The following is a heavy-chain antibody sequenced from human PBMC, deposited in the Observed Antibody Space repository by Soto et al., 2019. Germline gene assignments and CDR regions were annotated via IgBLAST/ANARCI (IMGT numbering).Heavy chain of an antibody. J-gene: IGHJ4*02. CDR1: GFTFSNAW. Sequence: EVQLVESGGGLVKPGGSLRLSCAGSGFTFSNAWMSWVRRTPGKGLEWVGRIKSDAYGGAIDYAAPVTGRFTNSRDDLKFTMFLQMNNLRAEDSGVYSCTPTKGRRESPKIDFWGRGTPVIVSS. CDR3: TPTKGRRESPKIDF. V-gene: IGHV3-15*01. CDR2: IKSDAYGGAI. D-gene: IGHD2-8*01.